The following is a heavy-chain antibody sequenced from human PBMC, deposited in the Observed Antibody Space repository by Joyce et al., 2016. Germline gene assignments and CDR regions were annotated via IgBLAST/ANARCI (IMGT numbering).Heavy chain of an antibody. J-gene: IGHJ2*01. CDR1: GLIFTNFW. D-gene: IGHD5-18*01. CDR2: IHTDGTTI. Sequence: EVQLVESGGGLVQPGGSRRLSCADSGLIFTNFWMHWVRQAPGKGPEWVSRIHTDGTTITYADSVKGRFTISRDNAKSTLYLQMNSLRAEYTAVYYCVRGTGYAYVTWYFDVWGRGTLVTVSS. V-gene: IGHV3-74*03. CDR3: VRGTGYAYVTWYFDV.